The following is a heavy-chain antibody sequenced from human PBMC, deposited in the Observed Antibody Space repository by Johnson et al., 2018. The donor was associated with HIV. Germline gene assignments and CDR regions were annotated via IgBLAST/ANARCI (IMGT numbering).Heavy chain of an antibody. Sequence: VQLVESGGGVVRPGGSLRLSCAAPGFTFDDYGMSWVRQAPGKGLEWVSGINWNGGSRGYADSVKGRFTISRDNAKKYLSLQMNSLRDEDTALYYCARLVMVRGVMGAFDIWGQGTMVTVSS. CDR2: INWNGGSR. J-gene: IGHJ3*02. CDR1: GFTFDDYG. CDR3: ARLVMVRGVMGAFDI. V-gene: IGHV3-20*04. D-gene: IGHD3-10*01.